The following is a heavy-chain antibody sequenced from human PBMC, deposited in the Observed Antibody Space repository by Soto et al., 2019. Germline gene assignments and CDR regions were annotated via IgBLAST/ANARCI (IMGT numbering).Heavy chain of an antibody. CDR2: IKQDGSEK. CDR1: GFTFSSYW. V-gene: IGHV3-7*01. CDR3: ARSRRVYFDY. Sequence: GGSLRLSCAACGFTFSSYWMSWVRQAPGKGLEWVANIKQDGSEKYYVDSVKGRFTISRDNAKNSLYLQMNSLRAEDTAVYYCARSRRVYFDYWGQGTLVTVSS. J-gene: IGHJ4*02.